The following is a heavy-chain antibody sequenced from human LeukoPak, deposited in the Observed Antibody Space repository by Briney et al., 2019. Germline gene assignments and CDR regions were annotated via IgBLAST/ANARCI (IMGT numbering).Heavy chain of an antibody. D-gene: IGHD2-2*01. CDR3: AKDRDIVVVPAAIPPYYFDY. J-gene: IGHJ4*02. CDR2: ISYDGSNK. CDR1: GFTFSSYA. V-gene: IGHV3-30-3*01. Sequence: PGRSLRLSCAASGFTFSSYAMHWVRQAPGKGLEWVAVISYDGSNKYYADSVKGRFTISRDNSKKKLYLQMNSLRAEDTAVYYCAKDRDIVVVPAAIPPYYFDYWGQGTLVTVSS.